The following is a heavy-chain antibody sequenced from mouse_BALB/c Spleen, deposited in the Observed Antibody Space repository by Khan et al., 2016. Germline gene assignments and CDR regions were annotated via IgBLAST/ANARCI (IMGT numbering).Heavy chain of an antibody. V-gene: IGHV1-7*01. CDR3: VVITTDSAMDY. CDR2: INPSTGYT. Sequence: QVQLKESGAELAKPGASVKMSCKATGYTFTSYWMHWVKQRPGQGLEWIGYINPSTGYTEYNQKFKDKATLTADKSSSTAYMQLSSLTSEDSAVYCCVVITTDSAMDYWGQGTSVTVSS. CDR1: GYTFTSYW. J-gene: IGHJ4*01. D-gene: IGHD1-1*01.